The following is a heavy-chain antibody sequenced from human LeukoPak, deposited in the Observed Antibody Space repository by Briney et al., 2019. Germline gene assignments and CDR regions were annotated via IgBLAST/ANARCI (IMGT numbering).Heavy chain of an antibody. CDR2: IIPIFSTA. Sequence: SVKVSCKASGGTFSSYAISWVRQAPGQGLEWMGGIIPIFSTANYAQKFQGRVTITTDESTSTAYMELRSLRSDDTAVYYCARVWGTMVRGVNIPPDYWGQGTLVTVSS. CDR3: ARVWGTMVRGVNIPPDY. CDR1: GGTFSSYA. V-gene: IGHV1-69*05. J-gene: IGHJ4*02. D-gene: IGHD3-10*01.